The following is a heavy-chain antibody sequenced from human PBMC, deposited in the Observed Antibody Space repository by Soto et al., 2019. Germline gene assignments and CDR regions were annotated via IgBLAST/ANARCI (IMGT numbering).Heavy chain of an antibody. D-gene: IGHD3-10*01. CDR1: VFTVSSNY. J-gene: IGHJ4*02. CDR2: IYSGGST. Sequence: PVGSLRLSCASSVFTVSSNYMSCVRHSPGKWLEWVSVIYSGGSTYYADSVKGRFTISRDNSKNTLYLQMNSLRAEDTAVYYCARLWFGDMYYEYLGQGTQVIVSS. V-gene: IGHV3-53*01. CDR3: ARLWFGDMYYEY.